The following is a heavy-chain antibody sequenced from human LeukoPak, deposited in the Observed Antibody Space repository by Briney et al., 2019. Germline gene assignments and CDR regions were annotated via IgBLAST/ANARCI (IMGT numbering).Heavy chain of an antibody. V-gene: IGHV3-30*02. CDR2: IRCDGSNK. CDR3: TKNCRGLPGEPFDY. CDR1: GFTFSSYG. J-gene: IGHJ4*02. Sequence: GGSLRLSCAASGFTFSSYGMHWVRQAPGKGLEGVAFIRCDGSNKYYADSVKGRFTISRDNSKNTLYLQINRVRAGDAAVYLWTKNCRGLPGEPFDYWGQGTLVTVSS. D-gene: IGHD4-17*01.